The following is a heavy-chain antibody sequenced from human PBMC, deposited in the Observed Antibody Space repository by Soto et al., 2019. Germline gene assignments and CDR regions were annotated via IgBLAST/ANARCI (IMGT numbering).Heavy chain of an antibody. CDR2: IYRTGST. V-gene: IGHV4-4*02. Sequence: PSETLSLTCSVSGGSFTSNNWWTWVRQPPGQGLEWIGEIYRTGSTNYNPSLKSRVTISLDKSENQFSLKVTSLTAADTAVYYCASRDPGTSVDYWGQGTLVTVSS. CDR1: GGSFTSNNW. J-gene: IGHJ4*02. CDR3: ASRDPGTSVDY. D-gene: IGHD1-7*01.